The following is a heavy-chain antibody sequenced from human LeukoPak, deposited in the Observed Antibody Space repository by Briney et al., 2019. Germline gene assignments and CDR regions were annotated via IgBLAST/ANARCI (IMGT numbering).Heavy chain of an antibody. Sequence: GGSLRLSCAASGFTFSDYYMSWIRQAPGKGLEWVSYISSSSSYTNYADSVKGRFTISRDNAKNSLYLQMNSLRAEDTAVYYRARAVVPAATFDYWGQGTLVTVSS. CDR3: ARAVVPAATFDY. V-gene: IGHV3-11*06. J-gene: IGHJ4*02. CDR1: GFTFSDYY. D-gene: IGHD2-2*01. CDR2: ISSSSSYT.